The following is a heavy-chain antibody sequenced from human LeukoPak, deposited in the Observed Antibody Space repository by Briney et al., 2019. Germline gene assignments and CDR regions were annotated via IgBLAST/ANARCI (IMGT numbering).Heavy chain of an antibody. CDR2: ISSSSSYI. CDR1: GFTFSSYS. J-gene: IGHJ5*02. V-gene: IGHV3-21*01. D-gene: IGHD6-13*01. CDR3: ARGPIAAAGPNRFDP. Sequence: PGGSLRLSCAASGFTFSSYSMNWVRQAPGKGLEWVSSISSSSSYIYYADSVKGRFTISRDNAKNSLYLQMNSLRAEDTAVYYCARGPIAAAGPNRFDPWGQGTLVTVPS.